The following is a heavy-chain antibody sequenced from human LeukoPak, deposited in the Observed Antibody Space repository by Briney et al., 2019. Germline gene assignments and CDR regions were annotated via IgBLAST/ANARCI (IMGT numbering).Heavy chain of an antibody. CDR1: GFTFSSYW. D-gene: IGHD3-10*01. V-gene: IGHV3-33*08. J-gene: IGHJ4*02. Sequence: AGGSLRLSCAASGFTFSSYWMHWVRQAPGKGLEWVAVIWYDGSNKYYADSVKGRFTISRDNSKNTLYLQMNSLRAEDTAVYYCARGARGLYYFDYWGQGTLVTVSS. CDR3: ARGARGLYYFDY. CDR2: IWYDGSNK.